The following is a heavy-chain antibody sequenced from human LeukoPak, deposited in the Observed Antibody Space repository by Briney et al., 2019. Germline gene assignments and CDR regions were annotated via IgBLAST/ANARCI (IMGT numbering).Heavy chain of an antibody. V-gene: IGHV3-23*01. D-gene: IGHD2-15*01. CDR1: GFTSSGYA. J-gene: IGHJ4*02. CDR2: ISGSGGST. Sequence: GGSLRLSCAASGFTSSGYAMSSVRQAPGKGLEWVSAISGSGGSTYYADSVKGRFTISGDNSKNTLYLQMNSLRAEDTAVYYCAKDFRDGSVSIDYWGRGTLVTVSS. CDR3: AKDFRDGSVSIDY.